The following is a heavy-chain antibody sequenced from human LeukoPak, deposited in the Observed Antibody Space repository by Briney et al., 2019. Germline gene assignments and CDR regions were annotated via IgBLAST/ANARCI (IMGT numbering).Heavy chain of an antibody. J-gene: IGHJ4*02. D-gene: IGHD4-23*01. V-gene: IGHV1-3*04. CDR3: ARGWLAETTVVTPYNY. CDR2: INSGNGYA. Sequence: GASVKVSCTASGYIFTHYAIHWVRQAPGQRFEWMGWINSGNGYAKHSEKLQGRVIITRDTSAATAYMELTSLRSEDTAVYYCARGWLAETTVVTPYNYWGQGTLVTVSS. CDR1: GYIFTHYA.